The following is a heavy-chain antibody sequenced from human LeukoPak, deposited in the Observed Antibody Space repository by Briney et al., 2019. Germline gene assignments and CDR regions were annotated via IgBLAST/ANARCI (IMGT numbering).Heavy chain of an antibody. CDR3: ARGGSYYDSSGYYRGASDI. J-gene: IGHJ3*02. D-gene: IGHD3-22*01. Sequence: ASVKVSCKASGYTFTSYDINWVRQATGQGLEWMGWMNPNSGNTGYAQKFQGRVTMTRNTSISTAYMELSSLRSEDTAVYYCARGGSYYDSSGYYRGASDICGQGTMVTVSS. CDR1: GYTFTSYD. CDR2: MNPNSGNT. V-gene: IGHV1-8*01.